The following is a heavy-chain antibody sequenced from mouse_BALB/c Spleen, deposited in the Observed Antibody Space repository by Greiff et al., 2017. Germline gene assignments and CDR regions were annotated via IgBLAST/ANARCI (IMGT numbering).Heavy chain of an antibody. J-gene: IGHJ2*01. CDR3: TRDPSAVVDY. V-gene: IGHV5-6-4*01. CDR1: GFTFSSYT. CDR2: ISSGGSYT. D-gene: IGHD1-1*01. Sequence: EVQGVESGGGLVKPGGSLKLSCAASGFTFSSYTMSWVRQTPEKRLEWVATISSGGSYTYYPDSVKGRFTISRDNAKNTLYLQMSSLKSEDTAMYYCTRDPSAVVDYWGQGTTLTVSS.